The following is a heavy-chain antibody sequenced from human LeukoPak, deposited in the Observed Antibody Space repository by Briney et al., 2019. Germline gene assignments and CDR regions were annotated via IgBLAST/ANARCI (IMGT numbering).Heavy chain of an antibody. CDR3: ARGTITIFGVAPTDY. J-gene: IGHJ4*02. CDR2: IYHSGST. V-gene: IGHV4-30-2*01. D-gene: IGHD3-3*01. CDR1: GGSISSGGYY. Sequence: TLSLTCTVSGGSISSGGYYWSWIRQPPGKGLEWIGYIYHSGSTYYNPSLKSRVTISVDRSKNQFSLKLSSETAADTAVYYCARGTITIFGVAPTDYWGQGTLVTVSP.